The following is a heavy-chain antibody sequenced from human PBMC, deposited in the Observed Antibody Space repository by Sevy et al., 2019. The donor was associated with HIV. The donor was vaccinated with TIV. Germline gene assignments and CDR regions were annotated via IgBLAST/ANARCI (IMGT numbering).Heavy chain of an antibody. J-gene: IGHJ5*02. V-gene: IGHV3-23*01. CDR3: AKDHPYDFWSAISGP. CDR1: GFTFSSYA. Sequence: GGSLRLSCAASGFTFSSYAMSWVRQAPGKGLEWVSAISGSGGSTYYADSVKGRFTISRDNSKNTLYLQMNSLRAEDTAVYYCAKDHPYDFWSAISGPWDQGTLVTVSS. CDR2: ISGSGGST. D-gene: IGHD3-3*01.